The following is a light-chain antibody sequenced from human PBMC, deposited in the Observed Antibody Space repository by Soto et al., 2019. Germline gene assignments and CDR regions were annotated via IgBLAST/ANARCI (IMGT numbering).Light chain of an antibody. Sequence: QSALTQPASVSGSPGQSITISCPGTSSDVGGYNYVSWYQQHPGKAPKLMIYDVSDRPSGVSNRFSGSKSGNTASLTISGLQAEDEADYYCSSYTSGFYVFGTGTKVTVL. J-gene: IGLJ1*01. CDR3: SSYTSGFYV. CDR2: DVS. V-gene: IGLV2-14*01. CDR1: SSDVGGYNY.